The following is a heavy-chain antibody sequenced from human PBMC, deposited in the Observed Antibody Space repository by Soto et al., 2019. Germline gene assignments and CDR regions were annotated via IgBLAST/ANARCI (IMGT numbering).Heavy chain of an antibody. D-gene: IGHD2-2*01. V-gene: IGHV4-34*01. J-gene: IGHJ4*02. CDR2: VNHSGTT. Sequence: QVQLQQWGAGLLKPSETLSLTCAVYGGSFSGYYWTWIRQSPEKGLEWIGEVNHSGTTYYNPSLKTRVTISVHTPNNRFSLKMSSVTAADTAVYYCARGIGYCSSINCYSSRRLRFDSWGQGTLVTVSS. CDR3: ARGIGYCSSINCYSSRRLRFDS. CDR1: GGSFSGYY.